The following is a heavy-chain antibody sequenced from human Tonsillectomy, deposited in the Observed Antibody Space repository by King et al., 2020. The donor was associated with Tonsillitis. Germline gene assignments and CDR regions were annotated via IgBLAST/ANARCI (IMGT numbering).Heavy chain of an antibody. CDR3: AKRSENLCFGELLSYYFDY. CDR1: GFTFSSYA. D-gene: IGHD3-10*01. CDR2: ISGSGGST. V-gene: IGHV3-23*04. J-gene: IGHJ4*02. Sequence: VQLVESGGGLVQPGGSLRLSCAASGFTFSSYAMTWVRQAPGKGLEWVSAISGSGGSTYYADSVKGRFTISRDNSKNTLYLQMNSLRAEDTAVYYCAKRSENLCFGELLSYYFDYWGQGTLVTVSS.